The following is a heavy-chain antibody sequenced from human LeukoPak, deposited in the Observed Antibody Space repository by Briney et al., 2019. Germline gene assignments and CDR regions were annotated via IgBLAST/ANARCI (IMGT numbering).Heavy chain of an antibody. J-gene: IGHJ5*02. D-gene: IGHD3-22*01. CDR3: ARPFYYDSRIDP. CDR1: GGSISSGDYY. V-gene: IGHV4-30-4*01. CDR2: FYYSGST. Sequence: SETLSLTCTVSGGSISSGDYYWRWLRQPPGKGLEWIGYFYYSGSTYYNPSLKSRLTISAVTSKNQSSLKLSSVTAADTAVYYCARPFYYDSRIDPWGQGTLVTVSS.